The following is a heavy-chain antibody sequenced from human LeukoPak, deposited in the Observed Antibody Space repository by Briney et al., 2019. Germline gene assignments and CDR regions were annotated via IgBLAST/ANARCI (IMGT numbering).Heavy chain of an antibody. Sequence: SETLSLTCAVYGGSFSGYYWSWIRQPPGKGLEWIGEINHSGSTNYNPSLKSRVTISVDTSKNQFYLKLSSVTAADTAVYYCAARDGGYDYVPAERWFDSWGQGTLVTVSS. V-gene: IGHV4-34*01. CDR3: AARDGGYDYVPAERWFDS. J-gene: IGHJ5*01. D-gene: IGHD5-12*01. CDR1: GGSFSGYY. CDR2: INHSGST.